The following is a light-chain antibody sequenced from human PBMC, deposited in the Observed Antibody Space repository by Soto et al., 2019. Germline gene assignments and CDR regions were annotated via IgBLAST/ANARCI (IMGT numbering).Light chain of an antibody. CDR3: SSYSRSSTVV. Sequence: QSALTQPASVSGSPGQSITISCTGSNNDVGAYNYVSWYQQHRGKAPKTMIYDVSNRPSGVSQRFSGSKSGNTASLPISGLLAEDEADYYCSSYSRSSTVVFGGGTKLTVL. V-gene: IGLV2-14*03. CDR1: NNDVGAYNY. J-gene: IGLJ3*02. CDR2: DVS.